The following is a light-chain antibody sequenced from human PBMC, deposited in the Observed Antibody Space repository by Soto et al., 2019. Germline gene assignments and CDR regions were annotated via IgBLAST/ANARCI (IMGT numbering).Light chain of an antibody. CDR1: ALPKQY. V-gene: IGLV3-25*03. CDR2: KDS. J-gene: IGLJ1*01. CDR3: QSADSSGTHV. Sequence: SYELTQPPSVSVSPGQTARITCSGDALPKQYAYWYQQKPGQAPVLVIYKDSERPSGIPERFSGSSSGTTVTLTISGVQAEDEADYCCQSADSSGTHVFGTGTKVTVL.